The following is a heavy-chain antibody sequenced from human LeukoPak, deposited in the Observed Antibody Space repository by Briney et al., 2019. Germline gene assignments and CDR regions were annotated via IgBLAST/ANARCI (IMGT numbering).Heavy chain of an antibody. Sequence: SETLTLTCTVSGGSISSYYWSWIRQPPGKGLEWIGSIYSSGSTNYNPSLKSRITISVDTSKNQFSLKLSSVTAADTAVYYCARFAYCGGHCWYYFDYWGQGSLVTVSS. CDR2: IYSSGST. J-gene: IGHJ4*02. V-gene: IGHV4-59*01. D-gene: IGHD2-21*02. CDR3: ARFAYCGGHCWYYFDY. CDR1: GGSISSYY.